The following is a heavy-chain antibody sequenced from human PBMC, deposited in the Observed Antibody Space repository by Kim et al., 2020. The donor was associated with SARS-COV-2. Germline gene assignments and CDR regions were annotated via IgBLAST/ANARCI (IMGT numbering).Heavy chain of an antibody. V-gene: IGHV1-18*01. CDR3: ARGGSGSYYPDY. J-gene: IGHJ4*02. D-gene: IGHD3-10*01. Sequence: NYAQKLQGRVTMTTDTSTSTAYMELRSLRSDDTAVYYCARGGSGSYYPDYWGQGTLVTVSS.